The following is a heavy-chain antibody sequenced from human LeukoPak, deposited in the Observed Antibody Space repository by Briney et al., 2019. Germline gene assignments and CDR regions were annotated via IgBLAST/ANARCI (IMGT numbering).Heavy chain of an antibody. CDR2: VYHSGST. CDR3: ARQFLEWSTYFDY. CDR1: VGSISRGGYS. D-gene: IGHD3-3*01. V-gene: IGHV4-30-2*01. J-gene: IGHJ4*02. Sequence: SETLSLTCAVSVGSISRGGYSWSGIRQPPGKGLGWIGYVYHSGSTYYNPSLKSRVTISVDRSKNQFSLKLSSVTAADTAVYYCARQFLEWSTYFDYWGQGTLVTVSS.